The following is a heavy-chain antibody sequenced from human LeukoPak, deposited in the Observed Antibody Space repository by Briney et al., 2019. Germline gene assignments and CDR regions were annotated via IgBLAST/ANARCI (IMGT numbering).Heavy chain of an antibody. D-gene: IGHD2-2*02. CDR3: ARDFLPAAISNWFDP. Sequence: ASVKVSCKASGYTFTSYYMHWVRQAPGQGLEWMGIINPSGGSTSYAQKFQGRVTMTRDTSTSTVYMVLSSLRSEDTAVYYCARDFLPAAISNWFDPWGQGTLVTVSS. CDR1: GYTFTSYY. CDR2: INPSGGST. J-gene: IGHJ5*02. V-gene: IGHV1-46*01.